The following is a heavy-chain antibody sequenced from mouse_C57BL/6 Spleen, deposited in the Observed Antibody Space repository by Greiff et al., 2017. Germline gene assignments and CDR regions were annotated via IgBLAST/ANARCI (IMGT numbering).Heavy chain of an antibody. Sequence: VQLQQSGPELVKPGASVKLSCKASGYTFTSYDINWVKQRPGQGLEWIGWIYPRDGSTKYNEKFKGKATLTVDTSSSTAYMERHSLTSEDAAVYFCARWDITTVVATKAMDYWGQGTSVTVSS. CDR3: ARWDITTVVATKAMDY. J-gene: IGHJ4*01. D-gene: IGHD1-1*01. CDR2: IYPRDGST. V-gene: IGHV1-85*01. CDR1: GYTFTSYD.